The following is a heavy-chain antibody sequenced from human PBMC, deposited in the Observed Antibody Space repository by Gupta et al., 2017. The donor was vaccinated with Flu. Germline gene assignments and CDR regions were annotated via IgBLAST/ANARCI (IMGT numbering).Heavy chain of an antibody. D-gene: IGHD3-22*01. CDR1: GFTFSDYY. CDR3: ARGGWAGDSSGYYNGVGNYYYGMDV. J-gene: IGHJ6*02. V-gene: IGHV3-11*05. CDR2: ISSSSSYT. Sequence: QVQLVESGGGLVKAGGSLRLSCAAPGFTFSDYYMSWIRPAPGKGLEGVSYISSSSSYTNYADSVKGRFTISRDNAKNSLYLQMNSLRAEDTAVYYCARGGWAGDSSGYYNGVGNYYYGMDVWGQGTTVTVAS.